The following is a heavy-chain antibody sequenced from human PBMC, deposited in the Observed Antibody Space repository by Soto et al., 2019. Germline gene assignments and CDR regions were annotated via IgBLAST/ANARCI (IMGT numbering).Heavy chain of an antibody. CDR3: TRDLMDVVPPADDLFDP. J-gene: IGHJ5*02. V-gene: IGHV3-23*03. CDR1: GFTFGTYA. Sequence: PGGSLRLSCSASGFTFGTYAMSWVRQAPGKGLEWVSVIYTGDTPYYADSVKGRFTISRDNSKNTLYLQMNSLRVEDTAVYYCTRDLMDVVPPADDLFDPWGQGILVTVSS. CDR2: IYTGDTP. D-gene: IGHD2-2*01.